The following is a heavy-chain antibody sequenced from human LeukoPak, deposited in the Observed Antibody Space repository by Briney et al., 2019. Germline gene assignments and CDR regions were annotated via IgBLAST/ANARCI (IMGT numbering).Heavy chain of an antibody. CDR2: MSNDGGIK. CDR3: AKGGERKTFRCGMDS. CDR1: GFTFSDYY. Sequence: GGSLRLSCAASGFTFSDYYMHWVRQAPGKGLEWVALMSNDGGIKYYASSVRGRFTISRDNPENTLYLQMNSLRVDDTAVYYCAKGGERKTFRCGMDSWGQGTPVTVSS. D-gene: IGHD1-1*01. V-gene: IGHV3-30*18. J-gene: IGHJ4*02.